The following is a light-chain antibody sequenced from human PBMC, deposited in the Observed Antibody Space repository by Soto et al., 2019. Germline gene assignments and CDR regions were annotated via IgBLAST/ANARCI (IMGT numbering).Light chain of an antibody. Sequence: QSVLTQPASGSGCPGQSITICCTGTSSDVGGYNYVSWYQQHPGKAPKLVIYDVSNRPSGVSNRFSGSKSGNTAPLTISGLQAEDEADYYCHPYPRSIPSVFASGPKSTVL. J-gene: IGLJ1*01. CDR2: DVS. CDR3: HPYPRSIPSV. V-gene: IGLV2-14*01. CDR1: SSDVGGYNY.